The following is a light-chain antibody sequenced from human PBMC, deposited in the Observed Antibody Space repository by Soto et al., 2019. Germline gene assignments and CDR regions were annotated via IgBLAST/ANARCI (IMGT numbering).Light chain of an antibody. CDR1: ISDVGNYKY. J-gene: IGLJ1*01. Sequence: QYSLTQPASVSGSPGQAITISCTGTISDVGNYKYVSWYQQHPGKAPKLMIYEVSNRPSGVSNRFSGSKSGNTASLTISGLQAEDETDYYCLSYTSSGTYVFGTGTKVTVL. V-gene: IGLV2-14*01. CDR3: LSYTSSGTYV. CDR2: EVS.